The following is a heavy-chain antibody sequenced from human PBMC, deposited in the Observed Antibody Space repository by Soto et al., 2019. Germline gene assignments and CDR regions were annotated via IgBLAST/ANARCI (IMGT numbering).Heavy chain of an antibody. CDR2: IDWADEK. V-gene: IGHV2-70*11. Sequence: SGPTLVNPTQTLALTCTFSEFSHSTSGMCVTWIRQPPVKALEWPARIDWADEKSYSTSLKTILTISTATYENQVVLTMANMDPVDTATYYCVRILNWGGDRRIDYWGQGALVTV. CDR1: EFSHSTSGMC. D-gene: IGHD2-21*02. CDR3: VRILNWGGDRRIDY. J-gene: IGHJ4*02.